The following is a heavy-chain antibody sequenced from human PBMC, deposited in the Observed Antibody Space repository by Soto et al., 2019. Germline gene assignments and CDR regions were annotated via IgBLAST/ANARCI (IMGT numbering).Heavy chain of an antibody. CDR2: IIPILGIA. Sequence: SVQVSCKASGGTFSSCTMSWVRQDPGQGLEWMGRIIPILGIANYAQKFQGRVTITADKSTSTAYMELSSLRSEDTAVYYCARDEGATTVTTDAFDIWGQGTMVTVSS. V-gene: IGHV1-69*04. CDR1: GGTFSSCT. CDR3: ARDEGATTVTTDAFDI. J-gene: IGHJ3*02. D-gene: IGHD4-17*01.